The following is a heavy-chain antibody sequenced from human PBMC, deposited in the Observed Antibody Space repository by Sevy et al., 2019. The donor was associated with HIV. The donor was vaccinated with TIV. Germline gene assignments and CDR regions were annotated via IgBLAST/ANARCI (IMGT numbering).Heavy chain of an antibody. D-gene: IGHD3-10*01. CDR3: AKYPYGNICRTHRYLDY. CDR2: ISESGSST. CDR1: GFTFSTSA. J-gene: IGHJ4*02. Sequence: GGSLRLSCAVSGFTFSTSAMAWVRQAPGRGLEWVAFISESGSSTYYADSVKGRFTIFRDNSNNTLNLQMNSLRAEDTAIFYCAKYPYGNICRTHRYLDYWGQGTLVTVSS. V-gene: IGHV3-23*01.